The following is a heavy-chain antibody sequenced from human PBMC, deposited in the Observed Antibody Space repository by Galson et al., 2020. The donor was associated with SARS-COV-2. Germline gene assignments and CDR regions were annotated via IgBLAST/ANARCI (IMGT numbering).Heavy chain of an antibody. CDR1: GLTFSSYA. D-gene: IGHD2-8*01. J-gene: IGHJ6*02. V-gene: IGHV3-23*01. Sequence: GGSLRLSCAASGLTFSSYAMSWVRQAPGKGLEWVSAISGSGGSTYYADSVKGGFTISRDNSKNTLYLQMNNLRAEDTAVYYCAKEVVLMVYAPNYYGMDVWGQGTTVTVSS. CDR3: AKEVVLMVYAPNYYGMDV. CDR2: ISGSGGST.